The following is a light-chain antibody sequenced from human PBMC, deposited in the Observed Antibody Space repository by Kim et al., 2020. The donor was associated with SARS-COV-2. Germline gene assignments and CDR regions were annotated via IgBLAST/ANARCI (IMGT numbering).Light chain of an antibody. V-gene: IGKV1-39*01. CDR1: QSISSY. Sequence: PSVGDRVTITCRASQSISSYLNWYQQKPGKAPKLLIYAASSLQSGVPSRFSGSGSGTDFTLTISSLQPEDFATYYCQQSYSTRITFGQGTRLEIK. CDR2: AAS. CDR3: QQSYSTRIT. J-gene: IGKJ5*01.